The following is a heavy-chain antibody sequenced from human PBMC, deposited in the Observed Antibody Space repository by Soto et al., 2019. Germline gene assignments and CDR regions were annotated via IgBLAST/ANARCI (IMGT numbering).Heavy chain of an antibody. J-gene: IGHJ4*02. CDR3: ARHSGNDQAGRIFDY. Sequence: EVQLLESGGGLVQPGGSLRLPCEASGFTFSSHAMSWVRQAPGKGLEWVSAISGDGYVTKYEVSVQGRFTISRDNSKNTLYLQMNSLRGDDTAVYYCARHSGNDQAGRIFDYWGQGTPVTVSS. CDR2: ISGDGYVT. D-gene: IGHD1-26*01. CDR1: GFTFSSHA. V-gene: IGHV3-23*01.